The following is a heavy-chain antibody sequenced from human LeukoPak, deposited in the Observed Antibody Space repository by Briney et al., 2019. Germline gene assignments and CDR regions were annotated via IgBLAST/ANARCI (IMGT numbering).Heavy chain of an antibody. CDR3: AKDWDVPNIVARIDY. D-gene: IGHD5-12*01. CDR1: GFTFSSYA. Sequence: PGGSLRLSCAASGFTFSSYAMSWVRQAPGKGLEWVSAISGSGGSTYYADSVKGRFTISRDNSKNTLYLQMNSLRAEDTAVYYCAKDWDVPNIVARIDYCGQGTLVTVSS. J-gene: IGHJ4*02. V-gene: IGHV3-23*01. CDR2: ISGSGGST.